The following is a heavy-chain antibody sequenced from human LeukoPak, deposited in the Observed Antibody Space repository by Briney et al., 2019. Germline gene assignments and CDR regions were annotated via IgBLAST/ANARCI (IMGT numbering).Heavy chain of an antibody. V-gene: IGHV3-23*01. Sequence: PGGSLRLSCAASGFTFSSYAMSWVRQAPGKGLGWVSAISGSGGSTYYADSVKGRFTISRDNSKNTLYLQMNSLRAEDTAVYYCARDHRRGYYYDSSGYYYFDYWGQGTLVTVSS. D-gene: IGHD3-22*01. J-gene: IGHJ4*02. CDR2: ISGSGGST. CDR3: ARDHRRGYYYDSSGYYYFDY. CDR1: GFTFSSYA.